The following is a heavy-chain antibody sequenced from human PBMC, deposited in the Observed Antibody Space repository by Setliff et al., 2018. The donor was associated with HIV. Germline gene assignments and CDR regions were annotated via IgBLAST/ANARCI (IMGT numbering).Heavy chain of an antibody. D-gene: IGHD2-15*01. Sequence: ASVKVSCKASGDTITNYGLSWVRQTPGQGLEWMGWISPHCGNSDCAEKFQDRVTMTVDTATNTAYMEMKSLRSDDTAVYYCATAGVLADPLLPLYVHDFYDHWGQGTLVTVSS. J-gene: IGHJ5*02. CDR3: ATAGVLADPLLPLYVHDFYDH. CDR2: ISPHCGNS. CDR1: GDTITNYG. V-gene: IGHV1-18*01.